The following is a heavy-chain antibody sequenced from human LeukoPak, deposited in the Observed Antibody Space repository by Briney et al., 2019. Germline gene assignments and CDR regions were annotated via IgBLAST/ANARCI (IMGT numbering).Heavy chain of an antibody. J-gene: IGHJ4*02. CDR3: ARNLIPEQLVLNF. Sequence: SETLSLTCTVSGGSISSYYWSWIRQSPGKGLECIGYIHYTGSTNYNPSLKSRVTMSVDTSKNQFSLNLKSVTPEDTAVYYCARNLIPEQLVLNFWGQGILVTVSS. CDR1: GGSISSYY. D-gene: IGHD6-13*01. CDR2: IHYTGST. V-gene: IGHV4-59*01.